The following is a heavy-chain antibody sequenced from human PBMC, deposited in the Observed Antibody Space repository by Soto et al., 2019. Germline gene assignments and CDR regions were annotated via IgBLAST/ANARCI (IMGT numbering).Heavy chain of an antibody. CDR3: TTELRITMIVVVITTRVFDY. CDR1: GFTFSNAW. CDR2: IKSKTEGRTT. D-gene: IGHD3-22*01. V-gene: IGHV3-15*07. J-gene: IGHJ4*02. Sequence: GGSLRLSCAASGFTFSNAWMNWVRQAPGKGLEWVGRIKSKTEGRTTDYAGPVKGRFTISRDDSKNTLYLQMNSLKTEDTAVYYCTTELRITMIVVVITTRVFDYWGQGTLVTVSS.